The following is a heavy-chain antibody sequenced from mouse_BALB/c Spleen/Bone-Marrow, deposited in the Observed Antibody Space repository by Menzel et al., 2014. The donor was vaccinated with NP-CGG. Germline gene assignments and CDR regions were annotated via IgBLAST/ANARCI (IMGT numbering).Heavy chain of an antibody. D-gene: IGHD2-3*01. CDR1: GYTFTGYT. Sequence: ESGAELARPGASVKMSCKASGYTFTGYTIHWVKQRPGQGLEWIGYINPTSGYANYNQKFKDRATLTADKSSSTAYMQLSSLTSEDSAVFYCARSMIVYFAMDYWGQGTSVTVSS. CDR2: INPTSGYA. V-gene: IGHV1-4*01. CDR3: ARSMIVYFAMDY. J-gene: IGHJ4*01.